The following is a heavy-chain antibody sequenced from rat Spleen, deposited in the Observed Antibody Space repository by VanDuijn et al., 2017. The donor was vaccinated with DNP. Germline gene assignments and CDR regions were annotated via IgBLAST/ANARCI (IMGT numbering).Heavy chain of an antibody. CDR3: AKPASYGGFWFAY. CDR2: ILYDGSFI. Sequence: EVQLVESGGGLVQPGWSLKLSCAASGFTFSDYNMAWVRQAPKKGLEWVATILYDGSFIYYGDSVKGRFTISRDNAKSTLYLQMDSLRSEDTATYYCAKPASYGGFWFAYWGQGTLVTVSS. D-gene: IGHD1-11*01. J-gene: IGHJ3*01. CDR1: GFTFSDYN. V-gene: IGHV5-7*01.